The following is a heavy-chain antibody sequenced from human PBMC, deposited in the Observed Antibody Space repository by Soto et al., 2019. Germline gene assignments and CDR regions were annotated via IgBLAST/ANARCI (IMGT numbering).Heavy chain of an antibody. Sequence: EVQLVESGGGLVQPGGSLRLSCAASGFNLGAYWMTWVRQAPGKGLEWVANIKQDGSERYYVDSVKGRFTISRDNAKNSLYLQMSSLRAEDTAMYYCARHIAVSVWGQGTLVMVSS. CDR2: IKQDGSER. CDR3: ARHIAVSV. V-gene: IGHV3-7*01. D-gene: IGHD6-19*01. J-gene: IGHJ4*02. CDR1: GFNLGAYW.